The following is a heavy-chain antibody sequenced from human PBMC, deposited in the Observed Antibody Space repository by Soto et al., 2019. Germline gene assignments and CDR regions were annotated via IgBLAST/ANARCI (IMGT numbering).Heavy chain of an antibody. CDR1: GFTFSSYG. J-gene: IGHJ6*02. CDR3: AKADHHYYYGMDV. V-gene: IGHV3-30*18. CDR2: ISYDGSNK. Sequence: PGGSLRLSCAASGFTFSSYGMHWVRQAPGKGLEWVAVISYDGSNKYYADSVKGRFTISRDNSKNTLYLQMNSLRAEDTAVYYCAKADHHYYYGMDVWGQGTTVTVS.